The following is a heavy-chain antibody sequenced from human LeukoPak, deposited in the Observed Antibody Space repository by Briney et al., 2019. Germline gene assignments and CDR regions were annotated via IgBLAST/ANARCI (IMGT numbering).Heavy chain of an antibody. CDR1: GDSVSNNYC. CDR2: VYHSGST. V-gene: IGHV4-4*02. Sequence: SETLSLTCAVFGDSVSNNYCWNWVRQSPGKGLEWIGEVYHSGSTNYNPSLKSRVIISVDKSKNQFSLVLNSVTAADTAVYYCARDRVPVAGTILDYWGQGILVIVAS. CDR3: ARDRVPVAGTILDY. D-gene: IGHD6-19*01. J-gene: IGHJ4*02.